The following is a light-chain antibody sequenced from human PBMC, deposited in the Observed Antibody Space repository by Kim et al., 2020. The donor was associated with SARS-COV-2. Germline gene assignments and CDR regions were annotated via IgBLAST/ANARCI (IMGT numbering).Light chain of an antibody. CDR1: SLRSYY. Sequence: ALGQTVRITCQGDSLRSYYAGWYQQKPGPAPVLVIYGKNNRPSGIPDRFSGSSSGNTASLTITGAQAEDEADYYCNSRDSSGNHWVFGGGTQLTVL. J-gene: IGLJ3*02. CDR2: GKN. V-gene: IGLV3-19*01. CDR3: NSRDSSGNHWV.